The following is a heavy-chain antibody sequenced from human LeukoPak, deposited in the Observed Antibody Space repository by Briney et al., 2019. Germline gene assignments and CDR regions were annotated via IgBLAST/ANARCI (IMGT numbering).Heavy chain of an antibody. D-gene: IGHD6-19*01. CDR2: IYYSGST. V-gene: IGHV4-31*03. Sequence: SETLSLTCTVSGGSISSGGYYWSWIRQHPGKGLEWIGYIYYSGSTYYNPSLKSRVTISVDKSKNQFSLNLSSVTAADTAVYYCARLSSRWYFSPDYWGQGTLVTVSS. CDR3: ARLSSRWYFSPDY. CDR1: GGSISSGGYY. J-gene: IGHJ4*02.